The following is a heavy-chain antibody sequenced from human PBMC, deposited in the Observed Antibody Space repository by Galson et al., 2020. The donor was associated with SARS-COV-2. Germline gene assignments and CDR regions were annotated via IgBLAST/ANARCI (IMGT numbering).Heavy chain of an antibody. Sequence: GESLKISCAASGFTLSSYDMHWVRQAPGRGLEYVSAISSIGGGTYYASSVKGRFTISRDNSKNTLYLQMGSLRAEDMAVYYCARVSGSYIDSWGQGTLVTVSS. D-gene: IGHD1-26*01. CDR2: ISSIGGGT. CDR3: ARVSGSYIDS. CDR1: GFTLSSYD. J-gene: IGHJ4*02. V-gene: IGHV3-64*01.